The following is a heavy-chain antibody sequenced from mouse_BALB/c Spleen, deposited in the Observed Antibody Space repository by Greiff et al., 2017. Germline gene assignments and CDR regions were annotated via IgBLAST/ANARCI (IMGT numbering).Heavy chain of an antibody. D-gene: IGHD1-1*01. J-gene: IGHJ3*01. CDR2: ISSGGSYT. Sequence: EVHLVESGGDLVKPGGSLKLSCAASGFTFSSYGMSWVRQTPDKRLEWVATISSGGSYTYYPDSVKGRFTISRDNAKNTLYLQMSSLESEDTAMYYCARGGDTTVVPFAYWGQGTLVTVSA. CDR1: GFTFSSYG. CDR3: ARGGDTTVVPFAY. V-gene: IGHV5-6*01.